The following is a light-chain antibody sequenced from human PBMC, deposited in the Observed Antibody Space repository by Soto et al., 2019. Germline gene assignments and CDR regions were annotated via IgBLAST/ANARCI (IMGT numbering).Light chain of an antibody. CDR1: QGVDSTF. CDR2: GAS. J-gene: IGKJ4*01. CDR3: QQYGNSPLLA. Sequence: VVLTQSPGTLSLSPGDTATLSCRAVQGVDSTFLAWYQQKPGQAPRLLSYGASTRATGIPDRFSGSGSGTDFTLTIYRLEPKYSALYFFQQYGNSPLLAFGVGT. V-gene: IGKV3-20*01.